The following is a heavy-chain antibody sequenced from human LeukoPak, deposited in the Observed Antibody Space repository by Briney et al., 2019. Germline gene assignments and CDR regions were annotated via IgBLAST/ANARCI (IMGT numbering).Heavy chain of an antibody. CDR3: ARDLSSGYDR. Sequence: GGSLRLSCAASGFTFSNYEMNWVRQAPGKGLEWVSYISSIGSTIYYADSVKGRFTISRDNAKNSLYLQMNSLRAEDTAVYYCARDLSSGYDRWGQGTLVTVSS. V-gene: IGHV3-48*03. CDR1: GFTFSNYE. J-gene: IGHJ5*02. CDR2: ISSIGSTI. D-gene: IGHD3-22*01.